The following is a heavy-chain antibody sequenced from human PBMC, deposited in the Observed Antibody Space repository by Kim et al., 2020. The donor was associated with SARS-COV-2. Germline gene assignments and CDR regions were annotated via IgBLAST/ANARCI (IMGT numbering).Heavy chain of an antibody. CDR3: ASAPWGFPFDI. Sequence: SGRYGQTFQGRVTMTSDSSTTTVYMELSSLRSEDTAVYYCASAPWGFPFDIWGQGTMVTVSS. CDR2: SG. D-gene: IGHD3-16*01. V-gene: IGHV1-46*01. J-gene: IGHJ3*02.